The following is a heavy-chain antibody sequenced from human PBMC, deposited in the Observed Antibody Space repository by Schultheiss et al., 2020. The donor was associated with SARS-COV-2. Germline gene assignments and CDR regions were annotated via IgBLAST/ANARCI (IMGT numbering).Heavy chain of an antibody. V-gene: IGHV3-23*01. CDR3: ARCQRFWSQDY. CDR1: GFTFSSYG. Sequence: GGSLRLSCAASGFTFSSYGMHWVRQAPGKGLEWVSAISGSGGSTYYADSVKGRFTISRDNSKNTLYLQMNSLRAEDTAVYYCARCQRFWSQDYWGQGTLVTVSS. J-gene: IGHJ4*02. D-gene: IGHD3-3*02. CDR2: ISGSGGST.